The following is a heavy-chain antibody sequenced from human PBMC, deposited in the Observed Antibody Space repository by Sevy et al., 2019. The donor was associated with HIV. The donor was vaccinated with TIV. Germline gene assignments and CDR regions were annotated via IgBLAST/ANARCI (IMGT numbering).Heavy chain of an antibody. Sequence: ASVKVSCKASGYSFTNYGIGWVRQAPGQGLEWMGWISGYNGYTNYAQNLQGRVTMTTDTSTSTAYMELRSLRSDDTAICYCAKEGKNIRSWFDPWGQGTLVTVSS. CDR3: AKEGKNIRSWFDP. CDR2: ISGYNGYT. J-gene: IGHJ5*02. D-gene: IGHD3-3*02. V-gene: IGHV1-18*01. CDR1: GYSFTNYG.